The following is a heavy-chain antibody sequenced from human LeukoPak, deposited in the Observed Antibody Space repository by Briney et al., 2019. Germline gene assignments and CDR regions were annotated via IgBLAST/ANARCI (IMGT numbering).Heavy chain of an antibody. CDR3: ARAQWLVAGGNWFDP. CDR1: GYSFSRYG. J-gene: IGHJ5*02. D-gene: IGHD6-19*01. Sequence: GASVKVSCKTSGYSFSRYGISWVRQAPGQGLEWMGWISAYTGNIYSSQKFQDRVTMTTDTSTSTAYMELRSLRSDDTAVYHCARAQWLVAGGNWFDPWGQGTLVTVSS. CDR2: ISAYTGNI. V-gene: IGHV1-18*01.